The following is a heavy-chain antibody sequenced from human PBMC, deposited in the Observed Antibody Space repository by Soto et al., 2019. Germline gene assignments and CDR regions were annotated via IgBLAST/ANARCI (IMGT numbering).Heavy chain of an antibody. D-gene: IGHD6-6*01. Sequence: ESGGGLVKPGGSLRLSCAASGFTFSSYSMNWVRQAPGKGLEWVSSISSSSSYIYYADSVKGRFTISRDNAKNSLYLQMNSLRAEDTAVYYCARAYSSSSRIFDYWGQGTLVTVSS. CDR3: ARAYSSSSRIFDY. J-gene: IGHJ4*02. V-gene: IGHV3-21*01. CDR2: ISSSSSYI. CDR1: GFTFSSYS.